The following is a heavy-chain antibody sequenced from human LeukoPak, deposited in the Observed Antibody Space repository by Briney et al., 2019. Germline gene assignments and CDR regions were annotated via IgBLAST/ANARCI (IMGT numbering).Heavy chain of an antibody. CDR1: GYTFTGYY. J-gene: IGHJ4*02. CDR2: INPNSGGT. D-gene: IGHD3-10*01. V-gene: IGHV1-2*02. CDR3: ARYYYGSGSPDPCFDY. Sequence: ASVKVSCKASGYTFTGYYMYWVRQAPGQGLEWMGWINPNSGGTNYAQKFQGRVTMTRDTSISTAYMELSRLRSDDTAVYYCARYYYGSGSPDPCFDYWGQGTLVTVSS.